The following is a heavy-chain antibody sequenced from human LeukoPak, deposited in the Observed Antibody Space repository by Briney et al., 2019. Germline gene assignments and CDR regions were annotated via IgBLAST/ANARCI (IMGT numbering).Heavy chain of an antibody. CDR1: GFTLSSYA. CDR2: ISGSGGST. Sequence: GGSLRLSCAASGFTLSSYAMSWVRQAPGKGLEWVSAISGSGGSTYYADSVKGRFTISRDNSKNTPYLQMNSLRAEDTAVYYCAKVTTGYFDYWGQGTLVTVSS. D-gene: IGHD1-14*01. V-gene: IGHV3-23*01. J-gene: IGHJ4*02. CDR3: AKVTTGYFDY.